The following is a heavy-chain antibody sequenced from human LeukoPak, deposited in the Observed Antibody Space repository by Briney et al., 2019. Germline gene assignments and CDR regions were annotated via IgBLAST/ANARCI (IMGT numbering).Heavy chain of an antibody. V-gene: IGHV3-23*01. D-gene: IGHD4-23*01. CDR1: GFTFSYYD. J-gene: IGHJ4*02. CDR3: AKALGYSLDY. Sequence: GGSLRLSCAASGFTFSYYDMSWVRQAPGKGLEWVASITLSGGSTFYADSVKGRFTISRDNSKNTLYLQMNSLRAEDTAVYYCAKALGYSLDYWGQGTLVTVPS. CDR2: ITLSGGST.